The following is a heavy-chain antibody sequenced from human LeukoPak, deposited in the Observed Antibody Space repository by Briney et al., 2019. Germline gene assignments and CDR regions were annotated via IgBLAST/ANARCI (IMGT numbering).Heavy chain of an antibody. CDR2: INHSGST. V-gene: IGHV4-34*01. Sequence: SETLSLTCAVYGGSFSGYYWSWIRQPPGKGLEWIGEINHSGSTNYNPSLKSRVTISVDTSKNQFSLKLSSVTAADTAMYYCARVSCGGGACYDSRGWFDPWGQGTLVTVSS. CDR3: ARVSCGGGACYDSRGWFDP. CDR1: GGSFSGYY. D-gene: IGHD2-21*02. J-gene: IGHJ5*02.